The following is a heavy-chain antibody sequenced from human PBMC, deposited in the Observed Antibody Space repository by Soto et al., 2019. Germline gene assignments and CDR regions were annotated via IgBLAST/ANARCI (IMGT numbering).Heavy chain of an antibody. V-gene: IGHV4-39*07. Sequence: SETLSLTCTVSGGSISSSSYYWGWIRQPPGKGLEWIGYVYYSGSTYYNPSLTRRLTISLDMSKSQVYLQLTSVTAADTAVYYCARFGAAAAHDDNWGRGVLVTVSS. J-gene: IGHJ4*01. D-gene: IGHD6-13*01. CDR2: VYYSGST. CDR3: ARFGAAAAHDDN. CDR1: GGSISSSSYY.